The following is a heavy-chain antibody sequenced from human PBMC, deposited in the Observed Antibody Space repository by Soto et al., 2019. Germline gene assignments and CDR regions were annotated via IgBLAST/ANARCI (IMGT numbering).Heavy chain of an antibody. CDR3: AKDLPLSYDSSGSIGALDDY. CDR2: ISGSGGST. D-gene: IGHD3-22*01. Sequence: GGSLRLSCAASGFTFSSYAMSWVRQAPGKGLEWVSAISGSGGSTYYADSVKGRFTISRDNSKNTLYLQMNSLRAEDTAVYYCAKDLPLSYDSSGSIGALDDYWGQGTLVTVSS. CDR1: GFTFSSYA. J-gene: IGHJ4*02. V-gene: IGHV3-23*01.